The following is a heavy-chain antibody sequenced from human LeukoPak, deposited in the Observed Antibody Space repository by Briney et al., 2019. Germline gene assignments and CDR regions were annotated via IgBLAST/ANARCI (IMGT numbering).Heavy chain of an antibody. V-gene: IGHV4-38-2*02. D-gene: IGHD5-18*01. Sequence: PSETLSLTCTVSGYSISSGYYWGWIRQPPGRGLEWIGTIYHGGSTYYNPSLTSRVTISVDTSKNQLSLKLTSVTAADTAVYYCARAPYGGYSYGSPFDYWGQGTLVTVSS. CDR2: IYHGGST. CDR1: GYSISSGYY. J-gene: IGHJ4*02. CDR3: ARAPYGGYSYGSPFDY.